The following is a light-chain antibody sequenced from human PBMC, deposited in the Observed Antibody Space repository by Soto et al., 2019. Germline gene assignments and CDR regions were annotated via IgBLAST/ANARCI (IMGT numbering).Light chain of an antibody. CDR3: QHYGNSPT. V-gene: IGKV3-20*01. Sequence: EIVLTQSPGTLSSSPGDGATLSCRASQSVSSGYLAWYQQKPGQAPRLLIYGASRRAGGIPDRFSGSGSGTYFTLSSSRLEPEDFAVYWCQHYGNSPTFGQGTRVQIK. CDR2: GAS. CDR1: QSVSSGY. J-gene: IGKJ1*01.